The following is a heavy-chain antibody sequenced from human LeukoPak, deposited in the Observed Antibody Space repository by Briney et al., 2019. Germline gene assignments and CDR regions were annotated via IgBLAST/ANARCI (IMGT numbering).Heavy chain of an antibody. CDR3: ARRLRAFDV. V-gene: IGHV4-59*12. J-gene: IGHJ3*01. D-gene: IGHD2-15*01. CDR1: GGSISNYY. CDR2: VYYSGST. Sequence: PSETLSLTCTVSGGSISNYYWSWVRQPPGKGLEWIGYVYYSGSTNYNPSLRSRVTISVDTSKNQFSLKLSSVTAADTAVYYCARRLRAFDVWGQGTMVTVSS.